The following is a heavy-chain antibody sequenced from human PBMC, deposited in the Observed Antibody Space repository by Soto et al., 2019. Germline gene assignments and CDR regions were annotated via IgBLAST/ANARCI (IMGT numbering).Heavy chain of an antibody. CDR3: AKDTTGGSSWLLDV. CDR2: ISWDGGST. J-gene: IGHJ6*02. V-gene: IGHV3-43*01. Sequence: ESGGVVVQPGGSLRLSCAASGFTFDDYTMHWVRQAPGKGLEWVSLISWDGGSTYYADSVKGRFTISRDNSKNSLYLQMNSLSTEDTALYYCAKDTTGGSSWLLDVWGQGTTVTVAS. D-gene: IGHD6-13*01. CDR1: GFTFDDYT.